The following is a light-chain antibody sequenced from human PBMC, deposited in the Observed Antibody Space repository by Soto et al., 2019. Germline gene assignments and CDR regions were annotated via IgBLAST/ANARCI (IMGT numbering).Light chain of an antibody. J-gene: IGKJ4*01. CDR2: GAS. CDR3: QQYSSSPPLT. CDR1: RSVGTY. Sequence: LTQSPAALSLSIGERATISCRASRSVGTYLAWYQQKPGKAPRLLIYGASSMASVIPDRFSGSGSGTDFTLTISRLEPEDFAMYYCQQYSSSPPLTFGGGTKVDIK. V-gene: IGKV3-20*01.